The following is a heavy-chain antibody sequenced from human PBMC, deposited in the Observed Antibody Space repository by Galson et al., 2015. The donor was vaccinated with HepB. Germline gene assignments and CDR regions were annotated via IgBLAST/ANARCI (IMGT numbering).Heavy chain of an antibody. J-gene: IGHJ3*02. CDR2: IFSSGRT. V-gene: IGHV4-4*07. CDR3: ARNRGGDSWDDSLDI. D-gene: IGHD2-21*02. Sequence: SEPLSLTCSVSGGSISRFHWTWIRQPAGKGLEWIGRIFSSGRTTYNPSLNSRVTMSVDTFRNQFSLKMTSMTAADTAVYFCARNRGGDSWDDSLDIWGQGTKVTVSS. CDR1: GGSISRFH.